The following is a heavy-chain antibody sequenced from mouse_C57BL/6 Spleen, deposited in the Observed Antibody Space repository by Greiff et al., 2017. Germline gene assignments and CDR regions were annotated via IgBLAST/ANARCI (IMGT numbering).Heavy chain of an antibody. CDR1: GYTFTSYW. CDR2: IDPSDSYT. J-gene: IGHJ3*01. D-gene: IGHD1-3*01. CDR3: ARSGMDDDGFAY. Sequence: KQSCKASGYTFTSYWMQWVKQRPGQGLEWIGEIDPSDSYTNYNQKFKGKATLTVDTSSSTAYMQLSSLTSEDSAVYYCARSGMDDDGFAYWGQGTLVTVSA. V-gene: IGHV1-50*01.